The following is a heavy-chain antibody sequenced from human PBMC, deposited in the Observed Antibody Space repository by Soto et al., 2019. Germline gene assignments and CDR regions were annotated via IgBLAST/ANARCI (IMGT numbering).Heavy chain of an antibody. CDR1: GYRFTSYS. CDR2: LYPGDSDT. CDR3: ASRRIAAAATWYYGMDV. V-gene: IGHV5-51*01. Sequence: ESLNISCKGSGYRFTSYSIGWVRHMPGKCLEWMRSLYPGDSDTRYSPSFQSQVTISADKSISTRYLQWRSRKATDTAMYKIASRRIAAAATWYYGMDVWGQGTTVTVAS. D-gene: IGHD6-13*01. J-gene: IGHJ6*02.